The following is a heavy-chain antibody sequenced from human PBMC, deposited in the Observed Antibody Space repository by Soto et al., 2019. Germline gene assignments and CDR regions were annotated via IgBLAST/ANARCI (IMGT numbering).Heavy chain of an antibody. CDR2: IIPILGIA. J-gene: IGHJ5*01. CDR3: ARGSKGNWNSNCFDS. CDR1: GGTFSSYT. D-gene: IGHD1-1*01. V-gene: IGHV1-69*02. Sequence: QVQLVQSGAEVKKPGSSVKVSCKASGGTFSSYTISWVRQAPGQGLEWMGRIIPILGIANYAQKLQGRVTITADKSTSTAYMELSSLRSEDTAVYYCARGSKGNWNSNCFDSWGQGTLVTVSS.